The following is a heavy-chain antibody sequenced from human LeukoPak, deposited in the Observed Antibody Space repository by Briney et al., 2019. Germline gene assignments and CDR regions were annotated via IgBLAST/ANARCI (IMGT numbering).Heavy chain of an antibody. CDR2: IYYSGTA. J-gene: IGHJ4*02. CDR3: ARELPNLSSGSTFDY. V-gene: IGHV4-59*12. D-gene: IGHD3-22*01. Sequence: SETLSLTCTLSGGPISNYQWSWIRQPPGRGQECIGNIYYSGTANYNPSLKSRVIISVDTSKNQFSLKLSSVTAADTAVYYCARELPNLSSGSTFDYWGQGTLVTVSS. CDR1: GGPISNYQ.